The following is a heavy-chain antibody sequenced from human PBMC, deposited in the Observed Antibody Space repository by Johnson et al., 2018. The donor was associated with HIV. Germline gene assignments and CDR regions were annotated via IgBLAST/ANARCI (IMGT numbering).Heavy chain of an antibody. CDR1: GLSVSINY. Sequence: VQLVESGGGLIQPVGSLRLSCAVSGLSVSINYITWVRQAPGKGLEWVSYITGSGTVVYYADSVKGRFTVSRENAKRGHGCVLVCKRWRTGISRSGVLDIWGQGT. CDR3: VLDI. D-gene: IGHD5-24*01. CDR2: ITGSGTVV. J-gene: IGHJ3*02. V-gene: IGHV3-48*01.